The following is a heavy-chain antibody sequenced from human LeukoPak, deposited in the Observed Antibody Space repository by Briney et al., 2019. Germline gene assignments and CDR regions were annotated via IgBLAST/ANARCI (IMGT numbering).Heavy chain of an antibody. CDR3: AKQGYTTSWLYFDY. CDR2: ISGSGDRI. CDR1: GFTFNNYA. V-gene: IGHV3-23*01. Sequence: GGSLRLSCAASGFTFNNYAMSWVRQAPGKGLEWVSAISGSGDRIYYADSVKGRFTISRDNSKNTLYLQMNSLRAEDTAVYYRAKQGYTTSWLYFDYWGQGTLVTVSS. D-gene: IGHD6-13*01. J-gene: IGHJ4*02.